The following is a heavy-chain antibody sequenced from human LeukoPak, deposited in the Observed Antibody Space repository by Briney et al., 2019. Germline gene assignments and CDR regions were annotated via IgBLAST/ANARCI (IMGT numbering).Heavy chain of an antibody. CDR1: GYTFTSYD. J-gene: IGHJ5*02. Sequence: GASVKVSCKASGYTFTSYDINWVRQATGQGLEWMGWMNPNSGNTGYAQKFQGRVTMTRNTSISAAYMELSSLRSEDTAVYYCARGVRRRDPSRYWFDPWGQGTLVTVSS. D-gene: IGHD3-10*01. CDR3: ARGVRRRDPSRYWFDP. CDR2: MNPNSGNT. V-gene: IGHV1-8*01.